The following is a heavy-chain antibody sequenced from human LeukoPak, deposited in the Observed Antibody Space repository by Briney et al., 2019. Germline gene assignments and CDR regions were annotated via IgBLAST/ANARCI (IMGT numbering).Heavy chain of an antibody. Sequence: SETLSLTCDVSGGSIDSTNWWNWVRQPPGKGLEWIGEIHHDGRINYNSSLKSRVTLSVDKSKNQFSLRLNSVTAADTAMYYCARSHDHLWGNYPDYWGQGTLVTVSS. CDR3: ARSHDHLWGNYPDY. D-gene: IGHD3-16*02. CDR2: IHHDGRI. CDR1: GGSIDSTNW. J-gene: IGHJ4*02. V-gene: IGHV4/OR15-8*01.